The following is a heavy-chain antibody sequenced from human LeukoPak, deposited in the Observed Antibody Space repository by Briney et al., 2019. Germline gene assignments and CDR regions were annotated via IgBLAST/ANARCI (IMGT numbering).Heavy chain of an antibody. Sequence: SETLSLTCTVSGGSISSYYWSWIRQPAGKGLEWIVRIYTSGSTNYNPSLKSRVTMSVDTYKNPFSLKLSCVTAADTAVYYCARVGSGSARRAFDIWGQGTMVTVSS. CDR3: ARVGSGSARRAFDI. D-gene: IGHD1-26*01. CDR1: GGSISSYY. CDR2: IYTSGST. V-gene: IGHV4-4*07. J-gene: IGHJ3*02.